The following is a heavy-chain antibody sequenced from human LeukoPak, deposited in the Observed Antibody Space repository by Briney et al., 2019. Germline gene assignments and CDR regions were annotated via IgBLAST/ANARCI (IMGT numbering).Heavy chain of an antibody. V-gene: IGHV3-53*01. Sequence: GGSLRLSCAASGFTVRSNYMSWVRQAPGKGLEWVSIIYGGGSVFYADSVKGRFTISRDNSKNTLYLQMNSLRGEDTAVYYCARDRRSGGRFDYWGQGTLVTVSS. CDR2: IYGGGSV. D-gene: IGHD2-15*01. CDR3: ARDRRSGGRFDY. J-gene: IGHJ4*02. CDR1: GFTVRSNY.